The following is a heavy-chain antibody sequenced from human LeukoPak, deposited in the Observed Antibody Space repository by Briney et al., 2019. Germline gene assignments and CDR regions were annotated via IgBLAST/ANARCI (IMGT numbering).Heavy chain of an antibody. Sequence: GGSLRLSCAASGFTFTSHAMSWVRQAAGKGLEWDSSISGSGGSTYYADSVKGRFTITRDNSKNTLYLQMNSLRAEDTAVYYCAKDLPNPGTSRHFQYWGQGTLVTVSS. V-gene: IGHV3-23*01. CDR3: AKDLPNPGTSRHFQY. CDR2: ISGSGGST. J-gene: IGHJ1*01. CDR1: GFTFTSHA. D-gene: IGHD2-8*01.